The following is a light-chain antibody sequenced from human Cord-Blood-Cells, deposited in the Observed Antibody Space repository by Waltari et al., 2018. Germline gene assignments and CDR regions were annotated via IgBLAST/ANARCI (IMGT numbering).Light chain of an antibody. Sequence: QSPLTQPASVSGSPGHSITISCPGTSSDVGGYNYVSWYQQHPGKAPKLMIYDVSNRPSGVSNRFSGSKSGNTASLTISGLQAEDEADYYCSSYTSSSTVVFGGGTKLTVL. CDR2: DVS. J-gene: IGLJ2*01. CDR1: SSDVGGYNY. V-gene: IGLV2-14*01. CDR3: SSYTSSSTVV.